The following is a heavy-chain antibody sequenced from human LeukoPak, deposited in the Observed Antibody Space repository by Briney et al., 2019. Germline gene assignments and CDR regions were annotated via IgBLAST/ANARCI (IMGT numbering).Heavy chain of an antibody. J-gene: IGHJ4*02. D-gene: IGHD6-19*01. Sequence: PGGSLRLSCAASGFTFSSYGMHWVRQAPDKGLGWVAFIRYDGGNKYYADTMKGRFTISRDNSKNTLYLQINSLRAEDTAVYYCAKDSRRYSNGWHFDYWGQGILVTVSS. CDR2: IRYDGGNK. V-gene: IGHV3-30*02. CDR3: AKDSRRYSNGWHFDY. CDR1: GFTFSSYG.